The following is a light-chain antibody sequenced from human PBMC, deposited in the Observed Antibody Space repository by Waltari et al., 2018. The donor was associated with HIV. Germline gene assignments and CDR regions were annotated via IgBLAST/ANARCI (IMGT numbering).Light chain of an antibody. V-gene: IGKV1-33*01. CDR3: QQSANLWT. J-gene: IGKJ1*01. Sequence: IPMTQSPRLLSSSVGGTFTITCQASQDIHTHLNWYQQKPGKAPKVLISDASTLETGVPSGFNGDGSGRDFSLTVNGLQPEDVGTYYCQQSANLWTFGQGTTVELK. CDR2: DAS. CDR1: QDIHTH.